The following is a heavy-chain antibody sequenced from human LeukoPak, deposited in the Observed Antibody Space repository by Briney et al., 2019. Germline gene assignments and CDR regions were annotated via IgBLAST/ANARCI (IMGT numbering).Heavy chain of an antibody. D-gene: IGHD4-17*01. CDR2: IYNDGRI. CDR3: ARSVFGDYGGFDY. CDR1: GFTVSSKY. V-gene: IGHV3-66*01. Sequence: GGSLGLSCAASGFTVSSKYMNWVRQAPGKGLEWASVIYNDGRIYYADSVKGRFTISRDNSRNTLYLQMNSLRGEDTAVYYCARSVFGDYGGFDYWGQGTLVTVSS. J-gene: IGHJ4*02.